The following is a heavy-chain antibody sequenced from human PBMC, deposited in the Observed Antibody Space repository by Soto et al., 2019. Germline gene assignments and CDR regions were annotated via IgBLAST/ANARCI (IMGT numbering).Heavy chain of an antibody. CDR1: GVSISSGNW. Sequence: KSSETLSLTSTVSGVSISSGNWWTWVCQSPRKGLEYIGEIFHDGTANYFPSFERRVAMSVDKSKNQFSLKLTSVTAADAAIYYCTLLVYDTPLDYLFLDRWGQGAQVPVSS. J-gene: IGHJ1*01. V-gene: IGHV4-4*02. CDR3: TLLVYDTPLDYLFLDR. CDR2: IFHDGTA. D-gene: IGHD3-16*01.